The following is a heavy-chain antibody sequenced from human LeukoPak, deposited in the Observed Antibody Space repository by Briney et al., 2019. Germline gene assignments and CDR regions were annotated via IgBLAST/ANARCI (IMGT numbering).Heavy chain of an antibody. Sequence: SETLSLTCTVSGGSISSGDYYWSWIRQPPGKGLEWIGYIYYSGSTYYNPSLKSRVTISVDTSKNQFSLKPSSVTAADTAAYYCARDSDSSGFYFDYWGQGTLVTVSS. CDR1: GGSISSGDYY. CDR2: IYYSGST. J-gene: IGHJ4*02. D-gene: IGHD3-22*01. CDR3: ARDSDSSGFYFDY. V-gene: IGHV4-30-4*01.